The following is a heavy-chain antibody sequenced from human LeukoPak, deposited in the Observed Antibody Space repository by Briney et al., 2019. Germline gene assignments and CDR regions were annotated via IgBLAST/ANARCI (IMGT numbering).Heavy chain of an antibody. Sequence: GGSLRLSCAASGFTFDDYAMHWVRQAPGKGLEWVSGISWNSGSIGYADSVKGRFTISRDNAKNSLYLQMNSLRAEDTALYYCAKAGVGAKYRYYFDYWGQGTLVTVSS. CDR3: AKAGVGAKYRYYFDY. D-gene: IGHD1-26*01. V-gene: IGHV3-9*01. CDR1: GFTFDDYA. J-gene: IGHJ4*02. CDR2: ISWNSGSI.